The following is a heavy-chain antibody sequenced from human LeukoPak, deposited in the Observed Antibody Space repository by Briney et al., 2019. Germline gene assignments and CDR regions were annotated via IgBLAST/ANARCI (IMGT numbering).Heavy chain of an antibody. CDR3: ARERTYDSSGYYLFDY. J-gene: IGHJ4*02. D-gene: IGHD3-22*01. CDR1: GYTFTSNY. V-gene: IGHV1-46*01. Sequence: ASVKVSCKASGYTFTSNYIHWVRQAPGQGLEWMGMIYPRDGSTSYAQKFQGRVTVTRDTSTSTVHMELSGLRSEDTAVYYCARERTYDSSGYYLFDYWGQGTLVTVSS. CDR2: IYPRDGST.